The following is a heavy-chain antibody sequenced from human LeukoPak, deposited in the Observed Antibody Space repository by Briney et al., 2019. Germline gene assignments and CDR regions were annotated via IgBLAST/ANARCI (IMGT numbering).Heavy chain of an antibody. V-gene: IGHV3-64D*06. CDR2: INSGGDST. D-gene: IGHD6-19*01. CDR3: VKPNSAGPGTRYFDY. CDR1: GFTFSTYP. J-gene: IGHJ4*02. Sequence: PGESLRLSCSASGFTFSTYPMHWVRQAPGKGLQYVSAINSGGDSTYYADSVKGRFTISRDNSKNTLYLQMSSLRADDTAVYFCVKPNSAGPGTRYFDYWGQGTLVTVSS.